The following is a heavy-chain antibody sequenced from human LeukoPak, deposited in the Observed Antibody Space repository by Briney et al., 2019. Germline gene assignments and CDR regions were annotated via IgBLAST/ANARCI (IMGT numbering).Heavy chain of an antibody. V-gene: IGHV1-2*02. CDR3: ARVGGSGWYYYYYMDV. J-gene: IGHJ6*03. D-gene: IGHD6-19*01. Sequence: ASVKVSCKASGYAFTGYYMHWVRQAPGQGLEWMGWINPNSGGTNYAQKFQGRVTMTRDTSISTAYMELSGLRSDDTAVYYCARVGGSGWYYYYYMDVWGKGTTVTISS. CDR2: INPNSGGT. CDR1: GYAFTGYY.